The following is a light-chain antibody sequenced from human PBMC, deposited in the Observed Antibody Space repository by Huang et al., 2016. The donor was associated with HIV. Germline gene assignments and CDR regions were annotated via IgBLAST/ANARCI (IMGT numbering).Light chain of an antibody. CDR2: GAS. V-gene: IGKV1-39*01. CDR1: QIINKY. J-gene: IGKJ2*01. Sequence: DIQMTQAPPSLSAAVGDRVIITCRASQIINKYLNWYQQMQGRAPKLLISGASSLQGGVSSRFSGSGSGTDFTLTIRDLQPEDTATYHCQQSYNIPRTFGQGTLLEI. CDR3: QQSYNIPRT.